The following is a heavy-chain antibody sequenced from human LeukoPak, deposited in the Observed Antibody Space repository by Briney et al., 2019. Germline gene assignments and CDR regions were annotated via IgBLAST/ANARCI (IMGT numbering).Heavy chain of an antibody. CDR2: ISNDRDSE. D-gene: IGHD3-10*01. CDR3: AKDGRGRTFFGDIEY. J-gene: IGHJ4*02. CDR1: GFTFSLYG. Sequence: GRSLRLSCAASGFTFSLYGMHWVRQAPGKGLEWVALISNDRDSEYYTDSVKGRFTISRDNAKDTLYLQMNSLRGEDTAVYYCAKDGRGRTFFGDIEYWGQGTLVAVSS. V-gene: IGHV3-30*18.